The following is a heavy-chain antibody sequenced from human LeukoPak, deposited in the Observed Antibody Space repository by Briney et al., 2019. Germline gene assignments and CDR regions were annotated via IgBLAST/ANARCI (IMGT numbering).Heavy chain of an antibody. Sequence: GGSLRPSCAASGFTFSSYAMSWVRQAPGKGLEWVSAISGSGGSTYYADSVKGRFTISRDNSKSTLYLQMNSLRAEDTAVYYCAKALENWGPYYYYGMDVWGQGTTVTVSS. D-gene: IGHD7-27*01. J-gene: IGHJ6*02. CDR2: ISGSGGST. V-gene: IGHV3-23*01. CDR1: GFTFSSYA. CDR3: AKALENWGPYYYYGMDV.